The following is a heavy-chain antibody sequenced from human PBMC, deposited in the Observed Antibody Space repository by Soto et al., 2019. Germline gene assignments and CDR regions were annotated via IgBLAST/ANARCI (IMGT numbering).Heavy chain of an antibody. D-gene: IGHD6-6*01. J-gene: IGHJ4*02. CDR2: IYYSGST. CDR3: ASGYSSSGGAYDY. Sequence: SETLSLTCTVSGGSISSYYWSWIRQPPGKGLEWIGYIYYSGSTNYNPSLKSRVTISVDTSKNQFSLKLSSVTAADTAVYYCASGYSSSGGAYDYWGQGSLVIVTA. V-gene: IGHV4-59*01. CDR1: GGSISSYY.